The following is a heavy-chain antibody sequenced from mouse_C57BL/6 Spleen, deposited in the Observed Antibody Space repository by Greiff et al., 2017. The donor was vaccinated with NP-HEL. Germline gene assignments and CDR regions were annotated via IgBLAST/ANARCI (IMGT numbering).Heavy chain of an antibody. V-gene: IGHV3-6*01. CDR1: GYSITSGYY. CDR2: ISYDGSN. J-gene: IGHJ4*01. D-gene: IGHD6-1*01. CDR3: ARESHNAMDY. Sequence: DVKLQESGPGLVKPSQSLSLTCSVTGYSITSGYYWNWIRQFPGNKLEWMGYISYDGSNNYNPSLKNRISITRDTSKNQFFLKLNSVTTEDTATYYRARESHNAMDYWGQGTSVTVSS.